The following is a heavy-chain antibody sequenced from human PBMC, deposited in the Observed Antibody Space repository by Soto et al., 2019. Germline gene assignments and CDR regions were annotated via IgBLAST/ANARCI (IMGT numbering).Heavy chain of an antibody. CDR1: GFTFTTYA. J-gene: IGHJ6*02. D-gene: IGHD5-18*01. Sequence: PGGSLRLSCADSGFTFTTYAVSWVRQAPAKGLEWVSTISSSGGSTYYADSVKGRFTISRDNSKNTLYLQMNNLRAEDTAVYYCAKYSNSYYGMDVWGQGTTVTVSS. CDR2: ISSSGGST. CDR3: AKYSNSYYGMDV. V-gene: IGHV3-23*01.